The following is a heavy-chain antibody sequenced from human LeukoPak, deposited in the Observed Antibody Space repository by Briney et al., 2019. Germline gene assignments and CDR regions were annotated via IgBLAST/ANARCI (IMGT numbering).Heavy chain of an antibody. Sequence: ASVKVSCKASGYTFTSYDINWVRQATGQGLEWMGWMNPNSGNTGYAQKFQGRVTMTRNTSISTAYMELSSLRSEDTAVYYCARGQDYGVYVGYAFDSWGQGTMVTVSS. V-gene: IGHV1-8*01. J-gene: IGHJ3*02. D-gene: IGHD4-17*01. CDR1: GYTFTSYD. CDR3: ARGQDYGVYVGYAFDS. CDR2: MNPNSGNT.